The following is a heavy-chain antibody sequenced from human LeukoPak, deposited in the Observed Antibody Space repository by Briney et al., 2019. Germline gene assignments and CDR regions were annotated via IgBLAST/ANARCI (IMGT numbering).Heavy chain of an antibody. CDR1: GYTFTSCD. J-gene: IGHJ4*02. D-gene: IGHD2-2*01. V-gene: IGHV1-8*01. CDR3: ARPGRKSTSPTDY. CDR2: MNPNSGNT. Sequence: GASVKVSCKASGYTFTSCDINWVRQATGQGLEWMGWMNPNSGNTGYAQKFQGRVTMTRNTSISTAYMELSSLRSEDTAVYYCARPGRKSTSPTDYWGQGTLVTVSS.